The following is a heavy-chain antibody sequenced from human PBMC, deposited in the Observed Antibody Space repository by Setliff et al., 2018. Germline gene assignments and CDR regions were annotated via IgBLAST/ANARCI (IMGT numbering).Heavy chain of an antibody. V-gene: IGHV4-30-4*08. CDR1: GDSINSGGVC. D-gene: IGHD6-19*01. J-gene: IGHJ4*02. CDR3: ARARSNSGWYGFFDY. Sequence: KTSETLSLTCTVSGDSINSGGVCWTWTRQPPGRDLEWIGYVCYTGTSTYYNPSVERRLSISVDRSMNQFSLRLNSVTAADTAVYYCARARSNSGWYGFFDYWGQGALVTVSS. CDR2: VCYTGTST.